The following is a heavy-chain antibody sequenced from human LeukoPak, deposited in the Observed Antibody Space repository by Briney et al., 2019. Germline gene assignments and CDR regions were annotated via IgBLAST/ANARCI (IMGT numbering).Heavy chain of an antibody. J-gene: IGHJ5*02. Sequence: GGSLRLSCAASGFTFSSYAMTWVRQAPGKGLEWVSAIGGSGDSTYYADSVKGRFTISRDNSKNTLSLQMNSLIAEDTAVYYCATEMMGGYSYAYTGVFDPWGQGTLVTVSS. CDR1: GFTFSSYA. D-gene: IGHD5-18*01. CDR3: ATEMMGGYSYAYTGVFDP. CDR2: IGGSGDST. V-gene: IGHV3-23*01.